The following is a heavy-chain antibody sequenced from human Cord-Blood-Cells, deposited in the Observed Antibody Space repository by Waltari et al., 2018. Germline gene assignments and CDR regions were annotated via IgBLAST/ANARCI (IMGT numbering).Heavy chain of an antibody. V-gene: IGHV4-34*01. Sequence: QVQLQQWGAGLLKPSETLSLTCAVYGGSFSGYYWSWIRQPPGKGREWIGEINNSGRTNYNPSLKNRATISVDTSKNQFPLKLSSVTAADTAVYYCARGLQLLWFGEFDYWGQVTLATVSS. J-gene: IGHJ4*02. D-gene: IGHD3-10*01. CDR2: INNSGRT. CDR1: GGSFSGYY. CDR3: ARGLQLLWFGEFDY.